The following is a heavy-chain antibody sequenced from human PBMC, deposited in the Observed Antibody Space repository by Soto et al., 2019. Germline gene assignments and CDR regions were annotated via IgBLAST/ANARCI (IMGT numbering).Heavy chain of an antibody. Sequence: QVQLVQSGAEVKKPGYSVKVSCKASGGTFSSYAISWVRQAPGQGLEWMGGIIPIFGTANYAQKFQGRVTITADESTSTAYMELSSLRSEDTAVYYCAYSTGYCSGGSCSNWFDPWGQGTLVTVSS. CDR1: GGTFSSYA. CDR2: IIPIFGTA. CDR3: AYSTGYCSGGSCSNWFDP. V-gene: IGHV1-69*12. J-gene: IGHJ5*02. D-gene: IGHD2-15*01.